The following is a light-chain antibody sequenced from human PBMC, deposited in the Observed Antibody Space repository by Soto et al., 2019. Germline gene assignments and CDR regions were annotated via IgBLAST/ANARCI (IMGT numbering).Light chain of an antibody. CDR3: QYYNRSALT. J-gene: IGKJ4*01. CDR1: RGIAPY. Sequence: DIQMTQSPSSLSASMEDSVTITCRASRGIAPYLAWYQQKSGGVPNLLIHSASSLRSEVPSRFSGGGSGTTCTLSLRRLLPEDVAPYYCQYYNRSALTFGGGTKVE. CDR2: SAS. V-gene: IGKV1-27*01.